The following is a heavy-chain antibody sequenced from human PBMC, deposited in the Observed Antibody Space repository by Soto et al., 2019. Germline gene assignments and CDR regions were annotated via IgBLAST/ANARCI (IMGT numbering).Heavy chain of an antibody. D-gene: IGHD3-16*01. V-gene: IGHV1-18*04. J-gene: IGHJ4*02. CDR3: AREGGVWGSFPYFDY. CDR1: GYTFSSYV. Sequence: QVQLVQSRVEVQKPGASVKVSCKASGYTFSSYVINWLRQAPGQGLEWMGWISPYNGNTNYGQNLQGRVTMTTDTSTSIVDMELRSLRSDDTAVYYCAREGGVWGSFPYFDYWGQGTLVTVSP. CDR2: ISPYNGNT.